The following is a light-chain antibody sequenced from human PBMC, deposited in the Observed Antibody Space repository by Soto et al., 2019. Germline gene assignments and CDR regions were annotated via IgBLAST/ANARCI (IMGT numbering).Light chain of an antibody. CDR2: GAS. J-gene: IGKJ1*01. CDR1: QSVSSSH. V-gene: IGKV3-20*01. CDR3: QQYGSSPRT. Sequence: EIVLTQSPGTLSLSPGERATLSCRASQSVSSSHLAWYQQKPGQAPRLLISGASSRATGIPDRFTGSGSGTGFTLTISRLEPEDFAVYYCQQYGSSPRTFGQGTKVEIK.